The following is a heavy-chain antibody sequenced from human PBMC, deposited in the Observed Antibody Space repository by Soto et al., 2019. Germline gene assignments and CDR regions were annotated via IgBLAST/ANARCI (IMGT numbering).Heavy chain of an antibody. V-gene: IGHV1-69*02. CDR2: ILPILDVA. CDR3: VAGYNSRLEY. J-gene: IGHJ4*02. D-gene: IGHD5-12*01. CDR1: GGSFSTYS. Sequence: QVQLVQSGAEVRKPGSSVKVSCKASGGSFSTYSINWVRQAPGQGLEWMGRILPILDVANYAQKFQGRVTITADKSTGTAYMEWNTLRSQDTAVYYCVAGYNSRLEYWGQGTLVTVSS.